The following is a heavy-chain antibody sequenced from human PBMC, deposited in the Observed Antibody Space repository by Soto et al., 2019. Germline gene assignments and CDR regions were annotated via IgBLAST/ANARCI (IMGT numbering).Heavy chain of an antibody. CDR3: ARDIRLARPYYYYGVDV. V-gene: IGHV3-33*01. D-gene: IGHD1-20*01. J-gene: IGHJ6*02. CDR1: GFTFSSYG. Sequence: GGSLRLSCAASGFTFSSYGMHWVRQAPGKGLEWVAVIWYDGSNKYYADSVKGRFTISRDNSKNTLYLQMNSLRAEDTAVYYCARDIRLARPYYYYGVDVWGQGTTVTVSS. CDR2: IWYDGSNK.